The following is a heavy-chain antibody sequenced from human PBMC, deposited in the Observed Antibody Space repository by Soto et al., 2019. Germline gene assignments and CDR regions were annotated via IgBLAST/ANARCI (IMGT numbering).Heavy chain of an antibody. J-gene: IGHJ5*02. CDR1: GGSISSGDYY. CDR3: ATSSAQYCSGGSCYSPYNWFDP. CDR2: IYYSGST. V-gene: IGHV4-30-4*01. D-gene: IGHD2-15*01. Sequence: QVQLQESGPGLLKPSQTLSLTCTVSGGSISSGDYYWSWIRQPPGKGLEWIGYIYYSGSTYYNPSLKSRVTISVDTSKNQFSLKLSSVTAADTAVYYCATSSAQYCSGGSCYSPYNWFDPWGQGTLVTVSS.